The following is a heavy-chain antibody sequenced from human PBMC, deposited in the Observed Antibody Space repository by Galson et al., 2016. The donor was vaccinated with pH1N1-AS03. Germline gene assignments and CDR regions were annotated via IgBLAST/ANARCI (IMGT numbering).Heavy chain of an antibody. V-gene: IGHV1-46*01. CDR3: ARRYYFDY. CDR2: IDPSGGPT. J-gene: IGHJ4*02. CDR1: GYTLTRYY. Sequence: SVKVSCKASGYTLTRYYMHWVRPAPGQGLEWMGIIDPSGGPTTYAPKFQGRITITTDTSTSSVYMELVSLRSEDTAVYYCARRYYFDYWGQGTLVTVSS. D-gene: IGHD3-16*02.